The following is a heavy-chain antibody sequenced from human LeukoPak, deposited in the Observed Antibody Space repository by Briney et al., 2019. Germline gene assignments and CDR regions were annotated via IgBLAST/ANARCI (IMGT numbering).Heavy chain of an antibody. J-gene: IGHJ4*02. CDR2: IYSAGST. CDR1: GFTVSTNY. CDR3: ASGPGDSSGFDY. D-gene: IGHD3-22*01. V-gene: IGHV3-53*01. Sequence: GGSLRLSCAASGFTVSTNYMNWVRQAPGKGLEWVSVIYSAGSTYYADSVKGRFTISRDNSKNTLYLQMNSLRAEDTAVYYCASGPGDSSGFDYWGQGTLVTVSS.